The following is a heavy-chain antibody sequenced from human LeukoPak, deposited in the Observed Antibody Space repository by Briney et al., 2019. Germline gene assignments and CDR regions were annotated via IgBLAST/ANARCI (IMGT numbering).Heavy chain of an antibody. V-gene: IGHV4-61*02. J-gene: IGHJ4*02. D-gene: IGHD3-22*01. Sequence: SETLSLTCTVSGGSISSGSYYWSWIRQPAGKGLEWIGRIYTSGSTNYDPSLKSRVTISVDTSKNQFSLKLSSVTAADTAVYYCARVTTGGYYNCWGQGTLVTVSS. CDR2: IYTSGST. CDR1: GGSISSGSYY. CDR3: ARVTTGGYYNC.